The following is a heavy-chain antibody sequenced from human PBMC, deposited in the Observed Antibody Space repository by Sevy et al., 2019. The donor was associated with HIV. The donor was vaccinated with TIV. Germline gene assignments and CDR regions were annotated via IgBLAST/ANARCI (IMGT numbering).Heavy chain of an antibody. J-gene: IGHJ4*02. CDR3: ARAAALWFGESDY. V-gene: IGHV1-18*01. D-gene: IGHD3-10*01. Sequence: ASVKVSCKASGYSFTSRGIDWVRQAPGQGLEWLGWISAYNGNTKYGQRLQDRVTMTTDTSASTAYMELRSLRSDDTAVYYCARAAALWFGESDYWGQGTLVTVS. CDR2: ISAYNGNT. CDR1: GYSFTSRG.